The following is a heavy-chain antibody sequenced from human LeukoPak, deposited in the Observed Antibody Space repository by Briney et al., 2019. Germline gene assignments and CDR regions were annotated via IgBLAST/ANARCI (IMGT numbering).Heavy chain of an antibody. J-gene: IGHJ5*02. CDR1: GGSITGSRYY. V-gene: IGHV4-39*07. CDR2: VYYSGSTLYSGST. CDR3: AREETGTTEYNWFDP. Sequence: SETLSLTCTVSGGSITGSRYYWGWVRQPPGKGLEWIGSVYYSGSTLYSGSTYYNPSLKSRVTISVDSSKHQFSLKLTSVTAADTAIYYCAREETGTTEYNWFDPWGQGTLVTVSS. D-gene: IGHD1-1*01.